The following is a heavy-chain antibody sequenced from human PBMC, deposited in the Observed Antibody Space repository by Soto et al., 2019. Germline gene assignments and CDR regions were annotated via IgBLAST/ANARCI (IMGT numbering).Heavy chain of an antibody. D-gene: IGHD6-19*01. CDR3: AKDKRGMAVAGRWLGAFDI. Sequence: GGSLRLSCAASGFTFDDYAMHWVRQAPGKGLEWVSGISWNSGSIGYADSVKGRFTISRDNAKNSLYLQMNSLRAEDTALYYCAKDKRGMAVAGRWLGAFDIWGQGTMVTVSS. CDR1: GFTFDDYA. CDR2: ISWNSGSI. V-gene: IGHV3-9*01. J-gene: IGHJ3*02.